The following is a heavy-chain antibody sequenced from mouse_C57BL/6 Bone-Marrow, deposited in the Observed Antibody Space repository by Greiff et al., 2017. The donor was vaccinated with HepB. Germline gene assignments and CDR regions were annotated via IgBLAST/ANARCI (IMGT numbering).Heavy chain of an antibody. CDR1: GYTFTDYY. D-gene: IGHD1-1*01. J-gene: IGHJ4*01. V-gene: IGHV1-76*01. CDR3: ARTVVPDMDY. Sequence: VQLQQSGAELVRPGASVKLSCKASGYTFTDYYINWVKQRPGQGLEWIARIYPGSGNTYYNEKFKGKATLTAEKSSSTAYMQLSSLTSEDSAVYFCARTVVPDMDYWGQGTSVTVSS. CDR2: IYPGSGNT.